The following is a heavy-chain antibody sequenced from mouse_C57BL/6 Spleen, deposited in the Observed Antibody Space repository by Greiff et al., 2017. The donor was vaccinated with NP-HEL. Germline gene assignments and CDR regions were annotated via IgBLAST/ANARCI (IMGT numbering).Heavy chain of an antibody. V-gene: IGHV1-26*01. CDR1: GYTFTDYY. Sequence: EVQLQQSGPELVKPGASVKISCKASGYTFTDYYMNWVKQSHGKSLEWIGDINPNNGGTSYNQKFKGKATLTVDKSSSTAYMELRSLTSEDSAVYYCARGEIFITTVVGYFDVWGTGTTVTVSS. J-gene: IGHJ1*03. CDR3: ARGEIFITTVVGYFDV. D-gene: IGHD1-1*01. CDR2: INPNNGGT.